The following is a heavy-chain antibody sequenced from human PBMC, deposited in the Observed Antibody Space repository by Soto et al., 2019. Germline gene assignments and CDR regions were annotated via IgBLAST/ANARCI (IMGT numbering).Heavy chain of an antibody. V-gene: IGHV3-23*01. Sequence: GGSLRLSCAASGFTFSSYAMSWVRQAPEKAMEWVSAISGSGGSTYSPSFQGQVTISADKSISTAYLQWSSLKASDTAMYYCAKSLGVAVAGTDTYYYYGMDVWGQGTTVTVSS. D-gene: IGHD6-19*01. CDR2: ISGSGGST. CDR3: AKSLGVAVAGTDTYYYYGMDV. J-gene: IGHJ6*02. CDR1: GFTFSSYA.